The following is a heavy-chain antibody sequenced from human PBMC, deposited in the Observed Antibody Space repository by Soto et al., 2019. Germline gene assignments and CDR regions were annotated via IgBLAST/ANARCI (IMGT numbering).Heavy chain of an antibody. Sequence: GESLKISCKGSGYSFTNYWIGWVRQMPGKGLEWMGIIYPGDSDTRYSPSFQGQVTISADKSISTAYLQWSSLKASDTDMYYCARPPTFSGRYFDAFEIWGQGTLVTVSS. CDR3: ARPPTFSGRYFDAFEI. CDR1: GYSFTNYW. D-gene: IGHD1-26*01. V-gene: IGHV5-51*01. J-gene: IGHJ3*02. CDR2: IYPGDSDT.